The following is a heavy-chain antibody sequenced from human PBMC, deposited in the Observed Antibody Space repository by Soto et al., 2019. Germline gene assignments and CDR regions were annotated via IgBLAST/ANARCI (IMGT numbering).Heavy chain of an antibody. J-gene: IGHJ3*02. CDR2: ISAYNGNT. D-gene: IGHD3-3*01. CDR3: ARDPYYDFWSGYYAAFDI. V-gene: IGHV1-18*01. Sequence: ASVKVSCKASGYTFTSYGISWVRQAPGQGLEWMGWISAYNGNTNYAQKLQGRVTMTTDTSTSTAYMELRSLRSDDTAVYYCARDPYYDFWSGYYAAFDIWGQGTMVTVSS. CDR1: GYTFTSYG.